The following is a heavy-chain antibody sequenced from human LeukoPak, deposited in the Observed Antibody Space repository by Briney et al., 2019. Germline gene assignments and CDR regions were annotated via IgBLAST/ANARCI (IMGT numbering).Heavy chain of an antibody. CDR1: GFTFSNYG. J-gene: IGHJ4*02. CDR2: LSSSGGST. D-gene: IGHD3-22*01. Sequence: PGGTLRLSCAASGFTFSNYGMNCVRQAPGKGLEWVSALSSSGGSTYYADSVKGRFTISRDNSKNTLYLQMNSLRAEDTAVYYCAKQATFTMLVVLIDYLDYWGQGTLVTVSS. CDR3: AKQATFTMLVVLIDYLDY. V-gene: IGHV3-23*01.